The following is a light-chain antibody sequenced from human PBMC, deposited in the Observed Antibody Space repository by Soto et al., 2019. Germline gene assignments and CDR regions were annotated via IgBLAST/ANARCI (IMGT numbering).Light chain of an antibody. J-gene: IGKJ4*01. V-gene: IGKV2-30*02. CDR2: KVS. CDR3: MQGTHWPLT. CDR1: QSLVHTDGNTY. Sequence: DVVITQSPLSLPVTLGHAASVSCRSSQSLVHTDGNTYLSWFQQRPGQSPRRLIYKVSNRDSGVPDRFSGSGSGTDFTLRISRVEAEDVGVYYCMQGTHWPLTFGGGTKVDIK.